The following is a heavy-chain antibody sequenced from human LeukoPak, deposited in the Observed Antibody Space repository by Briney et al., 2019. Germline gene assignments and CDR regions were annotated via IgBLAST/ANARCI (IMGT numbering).Heavy chain of an antibody. CDR3: ATRWTYDAFDI. Sequence: GGSLRLSCAASGFTFSTYWMHWVRQAPGKGLVWVSRISSDGSSTSYADSVKGRFTISRDNAKNTLYLQMNSLRAEDTAVYYCATRWTYDAFDIWGQGTMVTVSS. CDR2: ISSDGSST. V-gene: IGHV3-74*01. CDR1: GFTFSTYW. J-gene: IGHJ3*02. D-gene: IGHD2-15*01.